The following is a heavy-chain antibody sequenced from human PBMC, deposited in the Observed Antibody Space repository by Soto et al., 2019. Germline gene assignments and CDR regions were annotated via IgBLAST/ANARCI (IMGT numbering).Heavy chain of an antibody. CDR1: GFTFSSCW. J-gene: IGHJ6*02. V-gene: IGHV3-7*01. CDR2: IKQDGSEK. D-gene: IGHD2-2*01. CDR3: ARDPSIVLVPAATYYYYYYGMVV. Sequence: GGSLRLSCAASGFTFSSCWMSWVRQAPGKGLEWVANIKQDGSEKYYVDSVKGRFTISRDNAKNSLYLQMNSLRAEDTAVYYCARDPSIVLVPAATYYYYYYGMVVWGQGTTVTVSS.